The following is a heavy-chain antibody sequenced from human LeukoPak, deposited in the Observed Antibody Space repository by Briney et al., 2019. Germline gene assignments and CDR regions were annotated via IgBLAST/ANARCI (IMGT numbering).Heavy chain of an antibody. CDR1: GYTFSSFG. CDR2: ISAYSGYT. D-gene: IGHD3/OR15-3a*01. J-gene: IGHJ4*02. Sequence: ASVKVSCKTSGYTFSSFGITWVRQAPGQGLEWVGWISAYSGYTNYGQILQDRVTMTTDTSTSTAYMELKSLRSDDTAVYYCARTSQSYELLSGSDLGYWGQGTLVTVSS. V-gene: IGHV1-18*01. CDR3: ARTSQSYELLSGSDLGY.